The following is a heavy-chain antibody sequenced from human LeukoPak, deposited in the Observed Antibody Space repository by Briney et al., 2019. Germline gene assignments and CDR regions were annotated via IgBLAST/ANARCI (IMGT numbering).Heavy chain of an antibody. Sequence: PGGSLRLSCAASEFDFSSHAMTWVRQAPGKGLEWVSAISISGSKTYYADSVKGRFTISRDNSKNTLYLQMNSLRAEDTAVYYCATGYTSGTRIDYWGQGTLVSVSS. CDR3: ATGYTSGTRIDY. D-gene: IGHD6-19*01. CDR2: ISISGSKT. CDR1: EFDFSSHA. J-gene: IGHJ4*02. V-gene: IGHV3-23*01.